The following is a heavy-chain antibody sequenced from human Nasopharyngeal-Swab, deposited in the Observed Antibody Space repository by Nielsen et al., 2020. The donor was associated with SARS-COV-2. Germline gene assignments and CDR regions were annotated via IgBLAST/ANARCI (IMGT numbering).Heavy chain of an antibody. J-gene: IGHJ4*02. V-gene: IGHV3-11*04. CDR2: ISSSGSTI. D-gene: IGHD3-16*01. Sequence: GESLKISCAASGFTFSDYYMSWIRQAPGKGLEWVSYISSSGSTIYYADSVKGRFTISRDNSKNTLYLQMNSLRAEDTAVYYCARVQDYVWGSLDYWGQGTLVTVSS. CDR3: ARVQDYVWGSLDY. CDR1: GFTFSDYY.